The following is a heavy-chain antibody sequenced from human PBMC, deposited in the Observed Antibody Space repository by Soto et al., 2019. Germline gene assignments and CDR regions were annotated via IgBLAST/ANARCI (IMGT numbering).Heavy chain of an antibody. CDR2: IDPGDSYT. J-gene: IGHJ5*02. CDR3: VRLESSSCFDP. V-gene: IGHV5-10-1*01. Sequence: GAAHKISSTGCGYNFSSYPINWVRQMPGKGLEWMGKIDPGDSYTRYSPSFQGHVTISVDKSINTAYLQWSSLKASDTAMYYCVRLESSSCFDPWGQGTLVTVSS. CDR1: GYNFSSYP. D-gene: IGHD2-2*01.